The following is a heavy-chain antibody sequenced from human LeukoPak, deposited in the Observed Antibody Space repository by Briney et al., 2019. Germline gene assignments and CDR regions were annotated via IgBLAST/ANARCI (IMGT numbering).Heavy chain of an antibody. J-gene: IGHJ4*02. Sequence: GRSLRLSCAASGFTFSSYGMHWVRQAPGKGLEWVAVISYDGSNKYYADSVKGRFTISRDNSKNTLYLQMNSLRAEDTAVYYCAKGNGYSYGEDDFDYWGQGTLVTVSS. D-gene: IGHD5-18*01. CDR2: ISYDGSNK. CDR1: GFTFSSYG. CDR3: AKGNGYSYGEDDFDY. V-gene: IGHV3-30*18.